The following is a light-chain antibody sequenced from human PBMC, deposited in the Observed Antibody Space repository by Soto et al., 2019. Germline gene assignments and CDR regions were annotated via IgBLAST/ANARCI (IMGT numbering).Light chain of an antibody. CDR1: QSISNW. V-gene: IGKV1-5*03. J-gene: IGKJ1*01. CDR3: QQYANYSPWA. CDR2: KAS. Sequence: DIQMTQSPSTLSASVGDRVTITCRATQSISNWLAWYQQKPGKAPKLLIYKASTLESGVPSRFSGSGSGTDFTLTIRSLQPDDFATYYCQQYANYSPWAFGQGTKVEIK.